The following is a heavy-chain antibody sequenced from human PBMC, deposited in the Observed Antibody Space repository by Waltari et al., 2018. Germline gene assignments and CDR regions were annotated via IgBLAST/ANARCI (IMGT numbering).Heavy chain of an antibody. CDR2: IYTSGST. V-gene: IGHV4-4*07. D-gene: IGHD3-10*01. CDR1: GGSISSYY. Sequence: QVQLQESGPGLVKPSETLSLTCTVSGGSISSYYWSWIRQPAGKGLEWIGRIYTSGSTNYNPSLKSRVTMSVDTSKNQFSLKLSSVTAADTAVYYCARDVSITMVRGVIDYMDVWGKGTTVTISS. J-gene: IGHJ6*03. CDR3: ARDVSITMVRGVIDYMDV.